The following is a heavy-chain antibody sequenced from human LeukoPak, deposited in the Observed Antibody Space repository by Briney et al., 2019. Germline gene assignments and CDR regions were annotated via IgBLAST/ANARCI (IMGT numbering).Heavy chain of an antibody. J-gene: IGHJ4*02. D-gene: IGHD6-19*01. CDR2: IKQDGSEK. V-gene: IGHV3-7*05. Sequence: GGSLRLSCAASGFTFSSYWMSWVRQPPGKGLEWVANIKQDGSEKYYVDSVKGRFTISRDNAKNSLYLQMNSLRAEDTAVYYCARGYGSGWYDYWGQGTLVTVSS. CDR3: ARGYGSGWYDY. CDR1: GFTFSSYW.